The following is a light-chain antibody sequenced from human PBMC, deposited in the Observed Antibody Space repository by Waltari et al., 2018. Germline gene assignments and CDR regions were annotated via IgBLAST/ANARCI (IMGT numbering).Light chain of an antibody. Sequence: SYDVAQPPSVSVAPGQTVTIPCRGADLGEKYVSWYQRKAGQSPVLVIHQDKKRPSGIPDRFSGSSSGNTATLTISGTQVIDEAEYFCQTWDSRTVVFGGGTKLTVL. CDR1: DLGEKY. CDR3: QTWDSRTVV. V-gene: IGLV3-1*01. CDR2: QDK. J-gene: IGLJ2*01.